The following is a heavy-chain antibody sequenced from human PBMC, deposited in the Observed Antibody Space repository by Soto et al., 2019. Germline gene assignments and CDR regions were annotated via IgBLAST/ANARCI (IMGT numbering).Heavy chain of an antibody. CDR2: IGSDGSPT. Sequence: EVQLVESGGGLVQPGGSLRLSCAASGFTFSSYWIHWVRQAPGKGLVWVSRIGSDGSPTRYADSVKGRFTISRDNAKNTQYLQMSSVRAEDTAVYYCARGRGYGDYFYFDYWGQGTLVTVSS. CDR1: GFTFSSYW. J-gene: IGHJ4*02. D-gene: IGHD4-17*01. CDR3: ARGRGYGDYFYFDY. V-gene: IGHV3-74*01.